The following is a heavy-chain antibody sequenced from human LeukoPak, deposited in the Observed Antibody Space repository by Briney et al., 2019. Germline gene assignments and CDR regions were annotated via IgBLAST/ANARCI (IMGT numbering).Heavy chain of an antibody. CDR3: ASHIAAALDY. J-gene: IGHJ4*02. CDR1: GFTFSSYW. D-gene: IGHD6-13*01. Sequence: GGSLRLSCSASGFTFSSYWMHWVRQAPGKGLVWVSRINTDGSSTSYADSVKGRFTISRDNAKNTLYLQMNSLRAEDTAVYYCASHIAAALDYWGQGTLVTVSS. CDR2: INTDGSST. V-gene: IGHV3-74*01.